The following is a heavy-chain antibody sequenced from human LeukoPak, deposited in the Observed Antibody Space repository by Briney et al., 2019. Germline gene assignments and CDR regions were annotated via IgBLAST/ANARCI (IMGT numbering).Heavy chain of an antibody. Sequence: PGGSLRLSCAASGFTISTYWMHWVRQVPGKGLVRVSGISSDGATTHYADSVKGRFTISRDNAKNTLYLQMNSPRVEDTAVYYCARGSGFGVWGQGTLVTVSS. D-gene: IGHD3-9*01. CDR2: ISSDGATT. CDR3: ARGSGFGV. J-gene: IGHJ4*02. CDR1: GFTISTYW. V-gene: IGHV3-74*01.